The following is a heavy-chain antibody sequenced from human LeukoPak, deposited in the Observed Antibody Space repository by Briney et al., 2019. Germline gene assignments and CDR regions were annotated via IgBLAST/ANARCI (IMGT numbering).Heavy chain of an antibody. CDR1: GYTFTSYD. V-gene: IGHV1-2*02. J-gene: IGHJ3*02. D-gene: IGHD3-10*01. CDR2: INPNSGGT. CDR3: AREAYYGSGSTDDAFDI. Sequence: ASVKVSCKTSGYTFTSYDLNWVRQAPGQGLEWMGWINPNSGGTNYAQKFQGRVTMTRDTSISTAYMELSRLRSDDTAVYYCAREAYYGSGSTDDAFDIWGQGTMVTVSS.